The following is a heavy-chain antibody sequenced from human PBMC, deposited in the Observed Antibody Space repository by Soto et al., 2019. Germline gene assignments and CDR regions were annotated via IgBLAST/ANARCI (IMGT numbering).Heavy chain of an antibody. D-gene: IGHD6-13*01. Sequence: GESLKISCKGSGYSFSSYWIVWVRQMPGKGLEWMGIIYPGDSETKYSPSFQGQVTISADKSINTAYLQWIGLKASDTAMYYCARRRAGNPDDWFDPWGQGTLVTVSS. V-gene: IGHV5-51*01. CDR3: ARRRAGNPDDWFDP. CDR1: GYSFSSYW. J-gene: IGHJ5*02. CDR2: IYPGDSET.